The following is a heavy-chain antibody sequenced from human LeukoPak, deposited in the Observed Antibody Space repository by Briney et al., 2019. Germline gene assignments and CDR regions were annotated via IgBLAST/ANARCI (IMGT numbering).Heavy chain of an antibody. CDR2: ISSSGSTI. D-gene: IGHD4-17*01. Sequence: GGSLRLSCAASGFTFSDYYMSWIRQAPGKGLEWVSYISSSGSTIYYADSVKGRFTISRDNAKNSLYLQMNSLRAEDTAVYYCAKQAGPYGDYGDYFDYWGQGTLVTVSS. J-gene: IGHJ4*02. V-gene: IGHV3-11*04. CDR3: AKQAGPYGDYGDYFDY. CDR1: GFTFSDYY.